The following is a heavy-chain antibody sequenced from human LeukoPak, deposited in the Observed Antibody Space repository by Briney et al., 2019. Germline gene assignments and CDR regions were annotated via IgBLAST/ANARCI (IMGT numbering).Heavy chain of an antibody. CDR3: AKDLAPTTMVRGVTPDY. Sequence: PGGSLRLSCAASGFTFSSYEMNWVRQAPGKGLEWVSYISSSGSTIYYADSVKGRFTISRDNAKNSLYLQMNSLRAEDTAVYYCAKDLAPTTMVRGVTPDYWGQGTLVTVSS. J-gene: IGHJ4*02. D-gene: IGHD3-10*01. CDR1: GFTFSSYE. V-gene: IGHV3-48*03. CDR2: ISSSGSTI.